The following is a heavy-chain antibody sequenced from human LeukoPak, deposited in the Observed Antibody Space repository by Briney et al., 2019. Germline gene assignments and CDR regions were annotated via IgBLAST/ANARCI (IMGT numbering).Heavy chain of an antibody. CDR2: IYYSGST. Sequence: SETLSLTCTVSGRTISSYYWSWIRQPPGKGLEWIGYIYYSGSTNYNPSLKSRVTISVDTSKNQFSLKLSSVTAADTAVNYCAGYRVGASGVYWGQGTLVTVSS. D-gene: IGHD1-26*01. CDR1: GRTISSYY. V-gene: IGHV4-59*01. CDR3: AGYRVGASGVY. J-gene: IGHJ4*02.